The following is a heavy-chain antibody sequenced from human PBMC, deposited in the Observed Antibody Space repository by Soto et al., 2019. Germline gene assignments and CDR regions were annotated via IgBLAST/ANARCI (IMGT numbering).Heavy chain of an antibody. V-gene: IGHV3-21*06. CDR3: ARESEDLTSNFDY. J-gene: IGHJ4*02. CDR2: ISSTTNYI. CDR1: GFTFTRYS. Sequence: GGSLRLSCAASGFTFTRYSMNWVRQAPGKGLEWVSSISSTTNYIYYGDSMKGRFTISRDNAKNSLYLEMNSLRAEDTAVYYCARESEDLTSNFDYWRQGTLVTVSS.